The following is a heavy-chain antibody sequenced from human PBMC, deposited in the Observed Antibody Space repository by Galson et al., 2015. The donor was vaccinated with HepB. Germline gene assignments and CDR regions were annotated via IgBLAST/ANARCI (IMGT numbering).Heavy chain of an antibody. J-gene: IGHJ3*02. CDR3: RGREKQSPHDAFDI. CDR1: GFTFSSYG. CDR2: ISYDGSNK. Sequence: SLRLSCAASGFTFSSYGMHWVRQAPGKGLEWVAVISYDGSNKYYADSVKGRFTISRDNSKNTLYLQMNSLRAEGTAVYYCRGREKQSPHDAFDIWGQGTMVTVSS. D-gene: IGHD1-26*01. V-gene: IGHV3-30*03.